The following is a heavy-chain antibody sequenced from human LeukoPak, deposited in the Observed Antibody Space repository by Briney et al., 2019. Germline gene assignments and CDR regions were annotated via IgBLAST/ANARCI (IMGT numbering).Heavy chain of an antibody. D-gene: IGHD4-17*01. J-gene: IGHJ4*02. Sequence: SETLSLTCTISDGFINGYYWTWIRQPAGKGLEWIGRLYSSGSTYYNPSLKSRVTMSLDMSKNQFSLNLSSVTAADTAVYYCARGVSAVTVDSWGQGTLVTVSS. CDR2: LYSSGST. CDR3: ARGVSAVTVDS. V-gene: IGHV4-4*07. CDR1: DGFINGYY.